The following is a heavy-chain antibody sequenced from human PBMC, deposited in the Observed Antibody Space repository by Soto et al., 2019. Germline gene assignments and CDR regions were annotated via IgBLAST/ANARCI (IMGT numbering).Heavy chain of an antibody. CDR1: GGSISSGGYY. CDR2: IYYSGST. V-gene: IGHV4-31*03. D-gene: IGHD3-10*01. CDR3: ARVMGRPYGSGSFYYYYGMDA. J-gene: IGHJ6*02. Sequence: PSETLSLTCTVSGGSISSGGYYWSWIRQHPGKGLEWIGYIYYSGSTYYNPSLKSRVTISVDTSKNQFSLKLSSVTAADTAVYYCARVMGRPYGSGSFYYYYGMDAWGQGTTVTVSS.